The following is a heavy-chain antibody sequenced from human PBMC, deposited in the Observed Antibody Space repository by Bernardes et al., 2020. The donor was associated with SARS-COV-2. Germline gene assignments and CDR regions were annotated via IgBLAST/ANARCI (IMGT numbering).Heavy chain of an antibody. CDR1: GFTFSNYA. Sequence: GGSLRLSCAASGFTFSNYAIHWVRQAPGKGLEWVSVIWNDGSNKYYADSLKGRFTISRDNSKNTLYLQINSLRAEDTAVYYCARALYSSSPRGYFFDYWGQGTLVNVSS. V-gene: IGHV3-33*01. CDR2: IWNDGSNK. D-gene: IGHD6-13*01. CDR3: ARALYSSSPRGYFFDY. J-gene: IGHJ4*02.